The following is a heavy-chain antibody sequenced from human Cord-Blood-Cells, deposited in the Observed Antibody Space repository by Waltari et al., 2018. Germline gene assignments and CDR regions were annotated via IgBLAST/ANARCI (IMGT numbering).Heavy chain of an antibody. V-gene: IGHV4-34*01. CDR1: GGSFSGYY. J-gene: IGHJ5*02. CDR2: INHSGST. Sequence: QVQLQQWGAGLLKPSETLSLTCAVYGGSFSGYYWCWIRQPPGKGLEWIGEINHSGSTNYNPSLKSRVTISVDTSKNQFSLKLSSVTAADTAVYYCAGGSSSWYNWFDPWGQGTLVTVSS. D-gene: IGHD6-13*01. CDR3: AGGSSSWYNWFDP.